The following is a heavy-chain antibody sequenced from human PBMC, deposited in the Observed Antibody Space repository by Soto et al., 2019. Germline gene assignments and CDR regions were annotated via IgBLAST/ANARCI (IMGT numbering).Heavy chain of an antibody. CDR2: ISGSGGST. CDR1: GFTFSSYA. J-gene: IGHJ6*02. V-gene: IGHV3-23*01. CDR3: VKVAX. Sequence: WGSLRLSCAASGFTFSSYAMSWVRQAPGKGLEWVSSISGSGGSTYYGYSVKGRFTISRDNSNNTLYLQMNRRRAEDTAVYYCVKVAXWGQGTTVTVS.